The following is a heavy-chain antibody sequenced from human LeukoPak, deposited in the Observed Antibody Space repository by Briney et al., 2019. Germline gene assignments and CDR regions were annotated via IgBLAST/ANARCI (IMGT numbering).Heavy chain of an antibody. V-gene: IGHV3-66*01. CDR1: GFTVSSKY. J-gene: IGHJ3*02. D-gene: IGHD5-18*01. CDR3: ARGHPTWIQLWLGDAFDI. Sequence: GGSLRLSCAASGFTVSSKYMSWVRQAPGKGLEWVAVIYTGGTTYYRNSVEGRFAISRDNSKNTLYLQMNSLRAEDSAVYYCARGHPTWIQLWLGDAFDIWGQGTMVTVSS. CDR2: IYTGGTT.